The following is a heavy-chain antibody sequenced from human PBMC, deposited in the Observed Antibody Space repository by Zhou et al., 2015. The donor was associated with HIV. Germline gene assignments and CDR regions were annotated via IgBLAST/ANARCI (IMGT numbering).Heavy chain of an antibody. CDR3: ASPPTWLYDSSGYLDAFDI. Sequence: QVQLVQSGAEVKKPGSSVKVSCKASGGTFSSYAISWVRQAPGQGLEWMGGIIPIFGTANYAQKFQGRVTITADESTSTAYMELSSLRSEDTAVYYCASPPTWLYDSSGYLDAFDIWGQGTMVTVSS. CDR1: GGTFSSYA. V-gene: IGHV1-69*01. CDR2: IIPIFGTA. J-gene: IGHJ3*02. D-gene: IGHD3-22*01.